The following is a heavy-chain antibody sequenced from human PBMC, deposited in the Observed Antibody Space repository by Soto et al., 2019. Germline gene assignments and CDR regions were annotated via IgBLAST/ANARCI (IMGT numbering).Heavy chain of an antibody. Sequence: GSLRLSCAASGFTFSSYAMSWVRQAPGKGLEWVSAISGSGGSTYYADSVKGRFTISRDNSKNTLYLQMNSLRAEDTAVYYCAKDLQQWLVRIEDYWGQGTLVTVSS. CDR2: ISGSGGST. CDR3: AKDLQQWLVRIEDY. CDR1: GFTFSSYA. J-gene: IGHJ4*02. V-gene: IGHV3-23*01. D-gene: IGHD6-19*01.